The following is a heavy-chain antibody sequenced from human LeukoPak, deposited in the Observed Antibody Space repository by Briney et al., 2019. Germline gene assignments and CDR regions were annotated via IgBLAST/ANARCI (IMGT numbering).Heavy chain of an antibody. CDR2: IRCGGIIT. D-gene: IGHD2-15*01. V-gene: IGHV3-30*02. CDR3: AKDLSRVYCSGGSCYSGRYFVDI. J-gene: IGHJ3*02. Sequence: GGSPRLSCAASGFTFSSYSMNWVRQAPGKGLEWVSYIRCGGIITYYADSVKGRFTISRDNSKNTLYLQMSSLRAEDTAVYYCAKDLSRVYCSGGSCYSGRYFVDIWGQGTMVTVSS. CDR1: GFTFSSYS.